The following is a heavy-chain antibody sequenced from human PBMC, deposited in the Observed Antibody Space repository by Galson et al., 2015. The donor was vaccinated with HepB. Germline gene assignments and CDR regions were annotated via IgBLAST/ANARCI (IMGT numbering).Heavy chain of an antibody. CDR1: GFTLTSYW. CDR3: ARHYSYTMDV. J-gene: IGHJ6*02. D-gene: IGHD1-1*01. Sequence: SLRLSCXXSGFTLTSYWMHWVRQAPGKGLVWVAHIDGDGSRTTYADSVKGRFTISRDNAKNTLYLQMSSLRAEDTAVYFCARHYSYTMDVWGQGTTVTVSS. V-gene: IGHV3-74*01. CDR2: IDGDGSRT.